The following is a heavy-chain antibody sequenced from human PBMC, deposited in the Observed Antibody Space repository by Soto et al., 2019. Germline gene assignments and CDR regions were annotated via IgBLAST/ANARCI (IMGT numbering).Heavy chain of an antibody. CDR3: ARHVTTVVNIDY. V-gene: IGHV3-33*01. CDR2: IWYDGSNK. J-gene: IGHJ4*02. CDR1: GFTFSSYG. D-gene: IGHD4-17*01. Sequence: GGSLRLSCAASGFTFSSYGMHWIRQAPGKGLEWVAVIWYDGSNKYYADSVKGRFTISRDNSKNTLFLQMNSLRAEDTAVYYCARHVTTVVNIDYWGQGTLVTVS.